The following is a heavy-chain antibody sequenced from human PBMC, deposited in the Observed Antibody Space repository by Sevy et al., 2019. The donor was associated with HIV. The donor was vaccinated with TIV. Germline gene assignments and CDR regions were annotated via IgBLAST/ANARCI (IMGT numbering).Heavy chain of an antibody. Sequence: GGSLRLSCAASGFTFSDYYMSWIRQAPGKGLEWLSYISNSGSTIYYADSVKGRFTISRDNAKNSLYLQMNSLRDEDTAVYYCVSVLSNSWMDFDFWGQGTQVTVSS. CDR1: GFTFSDYY. J-gene: IGHJ4*02. D-gene: IGHD6-13*01. CDR3: VSVLSNSWMDFDF. CDR2: ISNSGSTI. V-gene: IGHV3-11*01.